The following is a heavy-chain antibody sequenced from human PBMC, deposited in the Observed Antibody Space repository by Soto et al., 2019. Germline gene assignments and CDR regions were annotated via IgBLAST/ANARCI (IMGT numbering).Heavy chain of an antibody. D-gene: IGHD3-22*01. CDR2: ISAYNGNT. CDR3: AREFYYYEMIGYKYYSYYGIDS. Sequence: ASVKVSCKASGYTFTSYGISWVRQAPGQGLEWMGWISAYNGNTNYAQKLQGRVTMTTDTSTSTAYMELRSLRSDDTAVYYCAREFYYYEMIGYKYYSYYGIDSWGQGTKVTGSS. CDR1: GYTFTSYG. V-gene: IGHV1-18*01. J-gene: IGHJ6*02.